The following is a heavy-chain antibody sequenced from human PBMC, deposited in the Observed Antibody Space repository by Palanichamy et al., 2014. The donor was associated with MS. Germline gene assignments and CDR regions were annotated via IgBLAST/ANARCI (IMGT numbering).Heavy chain of an antibody. CDR2: IRNDGTID. Sequence: QVQLVESGGGVVQPGGSLRLSCAASGFTFSVYGMHWVRQAPGKGLEWVAFIRNDGTIDYYEDSVKGRFTISRDNSKDTLYLQMNSLRVEDTAVYCCAKDVPEAFFDLWGQGTLVTVSS. CDR3: AKDVPEAFFDL. J-gene: IGHJ4*02. D-gene: IGHD3-10*02. V-gene: IGHV3-30*02. CDR1: GFTFSVYG.